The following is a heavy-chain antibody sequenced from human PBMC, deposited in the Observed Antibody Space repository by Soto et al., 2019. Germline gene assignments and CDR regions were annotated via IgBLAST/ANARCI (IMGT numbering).Heavy chain of an antibody. Sequence: GGSLRLSCAASGFTFSSYAMSWVRQAPAKGLEWVSAISGSGGSTYYADSVKGRFTISRDNTKNTLYLQMNSLRAEDTAVYYCAKDPLEIQLWPKYYFDYWGQGTLVTVSS. CDR3: AKDPLEIQLWPKYYFDY. CDR1: GFTFSSYA. CDR2: ISGSGGST. D-gene: IGHD5-18*01. V-gene: IGHV3-23*01. J-gene: IGHJ4*02.